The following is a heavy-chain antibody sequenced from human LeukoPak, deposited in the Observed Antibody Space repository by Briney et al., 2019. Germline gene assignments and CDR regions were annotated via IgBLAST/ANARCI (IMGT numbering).Heavy chain of an antibody. CDR2: ISSSSSYI. CDR1: EFTFSTYT. D-gene: IGHD1-26*01. J-gene: IGHJ3*02. CDR3: ARVKVGATLVGAFDI. Sequence: PGGSLRLSCAASEFTFSTYTMNWVRQAPGKGLEWVSSISSSSSYIYYADSVKGRFTISRDNAKNSLYLQMNSLRAEDTAVYYCARVKVGATLVGAFDIWGQGTMVTVSS. V-gene: IGHV3-21*01.